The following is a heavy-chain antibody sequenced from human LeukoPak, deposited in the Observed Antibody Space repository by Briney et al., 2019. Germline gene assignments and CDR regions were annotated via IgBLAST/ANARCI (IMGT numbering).Heavy chain of an antibody. D-gene: IGHD7-27*01. CDR1: GFSFSTYG. CDR2: IWYDGSNK. V-gene: IGHV3-33*01. J-gene: IGHJ4*02. CDR3: ARRGQTGGYFDY. Sequence: GGSLRLSCAASGFSFSTYGMHWVRQAPGKGLEWVAVIWYDGSNKYYADSVKGRFTISRDNSKNTLYLEMNSLRAEDTAVYYCARRGQTGGYFDYWGQGTLVTVSS.